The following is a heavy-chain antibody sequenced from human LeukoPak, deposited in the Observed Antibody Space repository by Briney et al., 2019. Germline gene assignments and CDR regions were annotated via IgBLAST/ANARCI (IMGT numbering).Heavy chain of an antibody. V-gene: IGHV3-48*04. Sequence: GGSLRLSCAASGFTFSSYTMHWVRQAPGKGLEWVSYISSSSNAIYYADSVKGRFTISRDNAKNSAYLQMNSLRADDTAVYYCVRDYCSGVTCYEGYWGQGTFVTVSS. J-gene: IGHJ4*02. CDR1: GFTFSSYT. D-gene: IGHD2-15*01. CDR3: VRDYCSGVTCYEGY. CDR2: ISSSSNAI.